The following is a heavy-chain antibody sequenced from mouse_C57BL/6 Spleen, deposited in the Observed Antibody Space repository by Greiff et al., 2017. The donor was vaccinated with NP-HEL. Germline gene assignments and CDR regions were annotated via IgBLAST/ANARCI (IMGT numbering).Heavy chain of an antibody. Sequence: QVQLKESGAELVRPGASVTLSCKASGYTFTDYEMHWVKQTPVHGLEWIGAIDPETGGTAYNQKFKGKAILTADKSSSTAYMELRSLTSEDSAVYYWTRGTTVPFAYWGQGTLVTVSA. CDR3: TRGTTVPFAY. D-gene: IGHD1-1*01. CDR1: GYTFTDYE. V-gene: IGHV1-15*01. J-gene: IGHJ3*01. CDR2: IDPETGGT.